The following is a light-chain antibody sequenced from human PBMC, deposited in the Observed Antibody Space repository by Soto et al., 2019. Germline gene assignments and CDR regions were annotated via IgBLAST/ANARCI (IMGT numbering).Light chain of an antibody. CDR3: QQYNTYST. CDR1: QGIASY. CDR2: DAS. Sequence: IHLTQSPSSLSASVGDRVTITCRASQGIASYLAWYQQKPGKAPKLLIYDASTLESGVPARFSGSGSGTEFTLTISSLQPDDFATYYCQQYNTYSTFGQGTRLEIK. J-gene: IGKJ5*01. V-gene: IGKV1-13*02.